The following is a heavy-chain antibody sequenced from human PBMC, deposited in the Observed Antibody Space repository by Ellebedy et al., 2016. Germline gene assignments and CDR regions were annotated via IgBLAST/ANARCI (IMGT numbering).Heavy chain of an antibody. CDR2: TYYRSKWYT. V-gene: IGHV6-1*01. D-gene: IGHD5-18*01. CDR1: GDSVSSNTGA. CDR3: AREQYSPFYAMDV. J-gene: IGHJ6*02. Sequence: SQTLSLTCVISGDSVSSNTGAWSWIRQSPSRGLEWLGRTYYRSKWYTDYAVSVKSRITINPGTSKNQISLQLNSVTPEDTAVYYCAREQYSPFYAMDVWGQGTTVTVSS.